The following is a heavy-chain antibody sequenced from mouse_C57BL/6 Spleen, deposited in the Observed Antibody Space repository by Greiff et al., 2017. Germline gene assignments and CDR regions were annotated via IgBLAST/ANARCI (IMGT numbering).Heavy chain of an antibody. V-gene: IGHV5-17*01. CDR1: GFTFSDYG. CDR3: ARGRDLRYFDV. CDR2: ISSGSSTI. D-gene: IGHD3-3*01. Sequence: EVMLVESGGGLVKPGGSLTLSCAASGFTFSDYGMHWVRQAPEKGLEWVAYISSGSSTIYYADTVTGRFTISRDTAKNTLFLQMTSLRSEDTAMYYCARGRDLRYFDVWGTGTTVTVSS. J-gene: IGHJ1*03.